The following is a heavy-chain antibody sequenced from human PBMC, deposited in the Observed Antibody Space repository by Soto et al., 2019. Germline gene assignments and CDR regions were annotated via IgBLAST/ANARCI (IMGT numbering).Heavy chain of an antibody. Sequence: QVQLQESGPRLVKPSGTLSLTCAVYGGSLSSCNWWSWVRQPPGKGLEWIGEIYRYGSTSYNPSRKSRGNIGVEKSKNQISLERTSLTAADTAVYFCSGGGRPGQIDWFDPWGQGILVTVSS. V-gene: IGHV4-4*02. CDR3: SGGGRPGQIDWFDP. CDR1: GGSLSSCNW. D-gene: IGHD2-21*01. CDR2: IYRYGST. J-gene: IGHJ5*02.